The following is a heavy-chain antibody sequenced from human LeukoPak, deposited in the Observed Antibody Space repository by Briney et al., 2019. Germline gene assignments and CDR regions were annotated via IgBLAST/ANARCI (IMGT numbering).Heavy chain of an antibody. Sequence: GGSLRLSCAASGFTFSDDYMSWIRQAPGKGLEWGSYISSSGSTIYYADSVKGRFTISRDNAKNSLYLQMNSLRAEDTAVYYCAREGRGYSSSWLNYWGQGTLVTVSS. CDR2: ISSSGSTI. D-gene: IGHD6-13*01. J-gene: IGHJ4*02. V-gene: IGHV3-11*01. CDR3: AREGRGYSSSWLNY. CDR1: GFTFSDDY.